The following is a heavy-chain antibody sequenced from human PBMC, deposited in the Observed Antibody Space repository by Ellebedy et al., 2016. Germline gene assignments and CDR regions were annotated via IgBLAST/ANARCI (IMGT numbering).Heavy chain of an antibody. CDR1: GFTFSEYS. CDR3: ARFGDPLRGWFNP. D-gene: IGHD1-26*01. Sequence: GGSLRLXXAASGFTFSEYSMNWIRQAPGTGLEWVSSINNVGAYIHYADSVKGRFTISRDNVKKSLYLQMNSLTAEDTAVYYCARFGDPLRGWFNPWGQGTLVNVTS. V-gene: IGHV3-21*01. J-gene: IGHJ5*01. CDR2: INNVGAYI.